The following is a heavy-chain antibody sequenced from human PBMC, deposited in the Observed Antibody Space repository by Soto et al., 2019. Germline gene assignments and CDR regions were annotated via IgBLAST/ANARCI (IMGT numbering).Heavy chain of an antibody. CDR2: IWYDGSNK. V-gene: IGHV3-33*01. CDR1: GFTFSSYG. Sequence: HPGGSLRLSCAASGFTFSSYGMHWVRQAPGKGLEWVAVIWYDGSNKYYADNEKGRFTISRDNSKNTLYLQMNSLRAEDTAVYYCARDAYDILTGYPPHFDYWGQGTLVTVSS. CDR3: ARDAYDILTGYPPHFDY. J-gene: IGHJ4*02. D-gene: IGHD3-9*01.